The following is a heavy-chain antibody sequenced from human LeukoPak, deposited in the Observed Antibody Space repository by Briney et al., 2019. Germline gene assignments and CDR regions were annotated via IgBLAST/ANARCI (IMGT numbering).Heavy chain of an antibody. CDR3: ARGRPHGNDY. Sequence: GGSLRLSCAASGFTFRNYAMTWVRQAPGKGLDWVALIGARDGRTYYADPVKGRFTISRDNFKNTLYLQMNSLRVEDTAVYYCARGRPHGNDYWGQGTLVTVSS. J-gene: IGHJ4*02. CDR2: IGARDGRT. V-gene: IGHV3-23*01. D-gene: IGHD4-23*01. CDR1: GFTFRNYA.